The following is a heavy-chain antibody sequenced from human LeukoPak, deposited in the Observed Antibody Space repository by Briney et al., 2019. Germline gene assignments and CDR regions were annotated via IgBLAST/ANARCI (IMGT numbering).Heavy chain of an antibody. V-gene: IGHV4-38-2*02. CDR1: DYSITSGYY. Sequence: PSETLSLTCTVSDYSITSGYYWGWIRQPPGKGLEWIGSIYQTGSTFYNPSLKSRITISVDTSKNQFSLKLSSVTAADTAVYYCARLRSTTWYYFEYWGQGTLVTVSS. J-gene: IGHJ4*02. D-gene: IGHD6-13*01. CDR2: IYQTGST. CDR3: ARLRSTTWYYFEY.